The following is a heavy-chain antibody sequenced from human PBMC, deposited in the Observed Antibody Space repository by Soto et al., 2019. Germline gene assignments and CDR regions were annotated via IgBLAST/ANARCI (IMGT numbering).Heavy chain of an antibody. D-gene: IGHD1-26*01. CDR2: ISGSGGST. CDR1: GFTFSSYA. Sequence: GGSLRLSCAASGFTFSSYAMSWVRQAPGKGLEWVSAISGSGGSTYYADSVKGRFTISRDNSKNTLYLQMNSLRAEDTAVYYCALSSGIDDAFDIWGQGTMVTVSS. CDR3: ALSSGIDDAFDI. J-gene: IGHJ3*02. V-gene: IGHV3-23*01.